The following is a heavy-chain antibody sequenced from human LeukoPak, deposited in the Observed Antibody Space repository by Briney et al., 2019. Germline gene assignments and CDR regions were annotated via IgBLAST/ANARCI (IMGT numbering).Heavy chain of an antibody. J-gene: IGHJ5*02. CDR1: GFKFDDYG. D-gene: IGHD3-22*01. CDR2: INWNGRRT. V-gene: IGHV3-20*04. CDR3: ARDRLYYSDSSDYYSINWFDP. Sequence: PGGSLRLSCAASGFKFDDYGMGWVRQAPGKGLEWVSGINWNGRRTGYADSVKGRFTISRDNAKNSLYLQMNSLRAEDTASYYCARDRLYYSDSSDYYSINWFDPWGQGTLVTVSS.